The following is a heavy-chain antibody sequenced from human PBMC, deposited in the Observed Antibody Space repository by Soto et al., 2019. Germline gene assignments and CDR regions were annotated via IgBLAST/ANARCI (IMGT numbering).Heavy chain of an antibody. D-gene: IGHD3-22*01. J-gene: IGHJ6*02. CDR1: GFTFSSYS. CDR3: ARDRITMIVVVIGDYGMDV. V-gene: IGHV3-48*02. Sequence: ESGGGLVQPGGSLRLSCAASGFTFSSYSMNWVRQAPGKGLEWVSYISSSSSTIYYADSVKGRFTISRDNAKNSLYLQMNSLRDEDTAVYYCARDRITMIVVVIGDYGMDVWGQGTTVTVSS. CDR2: ISSSSSTI.